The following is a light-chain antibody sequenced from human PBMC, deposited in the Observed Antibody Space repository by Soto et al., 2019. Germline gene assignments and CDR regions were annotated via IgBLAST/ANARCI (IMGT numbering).Light chain of an antibody. CDR3: SSYISSSALYV. J-gene: IGLJ1*01. CDR2: EVS. Sequence: QPASVSGSPGQSITISCTGTISDIAGSNYVSWYQHHPGKAPKLMIYEVSNRTSGVSNRFSGSKSGNTASLTISGLQAEDEADYYCSSYISSSALYVFGTGTKVTVL. CDR1: ISDIAGSNY. V-gene: IGLV2-14*01.